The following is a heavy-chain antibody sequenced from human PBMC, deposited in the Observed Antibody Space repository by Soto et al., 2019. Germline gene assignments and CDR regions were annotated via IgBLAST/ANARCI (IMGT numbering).Heavy chain of an antibody. CDR3: ARHGYSYGGGYFDY. CDR2: IYSGGSA. D-gene: IGHD5-18*01. J-gene: IGHJ4*02. CDR1: GFTVSSNY. Sequence: EVQLVESGGGLVQPGGSLRLSCAASGFTVSSNYMSWVRQAPGKGLEWVSVIYSGGSAYYADSVKGRFTISRDNSKNTLYLHMNSLRAAATAVYYCARHGYSYGGGYFDYWGQGTLVTVSS. V-gene: IGHV3-66*04.